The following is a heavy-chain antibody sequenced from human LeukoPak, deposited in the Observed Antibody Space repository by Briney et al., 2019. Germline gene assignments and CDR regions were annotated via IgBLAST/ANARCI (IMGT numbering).Heavy chain of an antibody. CDR2: INAGNGNT. V-gene: IGHV1-3*01. Sequence: ASVKVSCKASGYTFTSYAMRWVRQAPGQRLEWMGWINAGNGNTKYSQKFQGRVTITRDTSASTAYMELSSLRSEDTAVYYCARRIAAAGDNWFDPWGQGTLVTVSS. D-gene: IGHD6-13*01. CDR1: GYTFTSYA. CDR3: ARRIAAAGDNWFDP. J-gene: IGHJ5*02.